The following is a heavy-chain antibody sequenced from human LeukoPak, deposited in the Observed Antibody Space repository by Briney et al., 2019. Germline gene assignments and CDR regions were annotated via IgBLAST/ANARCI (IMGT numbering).Heavy chain of an antibody. CDR3: ARRASTERGHSYGLDY. D-gene: IGHD5-18*01. Sequence: GGSLRLSCAASGFTFSTYAMHWVRQAPGKGLEWVTVISYDGSNKYYADSVKGRFTISRDNARRSLFLQMNSLRAEDTAVYYCARRASTERGHSYGLDYWGQGTLVTVSS. CDR1: GFTFSTYA. V-gene: IGHV3-30*03. CDR2: ISYDGSNK. J-gene: IGHJ4*02.